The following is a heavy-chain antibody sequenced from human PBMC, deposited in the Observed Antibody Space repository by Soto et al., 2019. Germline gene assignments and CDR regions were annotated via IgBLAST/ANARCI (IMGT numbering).Heavy chain of an antibody. J-gene: IGHJ5*02. CDR3: AKDVITIFGVVTQVP. D-gene: IGHD3-3*01. CDR1: GFTFSSYG. CDR2: ISYDGSNK. Sequence: SLRLSCAASGFTFSSYGMHWVRQAPGKGLEWVAVISYDGSNKYYADSVKGRFTISRDNSKNALYLQMNSLRAEDTAVYYCAKDVITIFGVVTQVPWGQGTLVTVSS. V-gene: IGHV3-30*18.